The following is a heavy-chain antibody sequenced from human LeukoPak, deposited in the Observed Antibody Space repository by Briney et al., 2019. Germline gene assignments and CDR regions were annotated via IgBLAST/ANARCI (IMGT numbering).Heavy chain of an antibody. CDR1: GFSFRSYE. CDR3: ARGGYCSGGTCYSYNAFDI. Sequence: PGGSLSLSCAASGFSFRSYEMNWVRQAAGKGLEWVSYISIIGTIYYADSVKGRFTISRDNAKYSLYLHVNSLRAEDTAVYYCARGGYCSGGTCYSYNAFDIWGQGTMVTVSS. J-gene: IGHJ3*02. V-gene: IGHV3-48*03. CDR2: ISIIGTI. D-gene: IGHD2-15*01.